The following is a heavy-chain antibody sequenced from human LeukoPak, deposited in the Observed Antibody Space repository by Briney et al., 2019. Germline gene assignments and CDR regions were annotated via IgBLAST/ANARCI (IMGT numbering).Heavy chain of an antibody. Sequence: PGGSLRLSCAASGFTFNSYAMHWVRQAPGKGLEWVSGISWNSGSIGYADSVKGRFTISRDNAKNSLYLQMNSLRAEDTALYYCAKERGLAVAGTNFDYWGQGTLVTVSS. CDR3: AKERGLAVAGTNFDY. D-gene: IGHD6-19*01. CDR2: ISWNSGSI. V-gene: IGHV3-9*01. CDR1: GFTFNSYA. J-gene: IGHJ4*02.